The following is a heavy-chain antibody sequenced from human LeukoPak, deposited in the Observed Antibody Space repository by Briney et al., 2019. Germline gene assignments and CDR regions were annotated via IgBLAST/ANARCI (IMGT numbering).Heavy chain of an antibody. D-gene: IGHD1-1*01. CDR2: ISGSGNAM. Sequence: PGGSLRLSCAASGFIFSDYYMSWIRQAPGKGLEWVSYISGSGNAMAYSDSVKGRFTISRDNAKNSLYMQMNSLRPEDTAVYYCARARKTKGGIDVWGQGTTVTVSS. CDR3: ARARKTKGGIDV. J-gene: IGHJ6*02. V-gene: IGHV3-11*01. CDR1: GFIFSDYY.